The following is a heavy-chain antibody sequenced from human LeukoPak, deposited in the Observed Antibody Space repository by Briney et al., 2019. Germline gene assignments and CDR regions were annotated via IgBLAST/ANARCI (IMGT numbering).Heavy chain of an antibody. D-gene: IGHD3-16*01. V-gene: IGHV1-2*02. J-gene: IGHJ4*02. CDR2: INHNSGAT. Sequence: GASVKDSCKASGYTLTAYYMHWVRQAPGQGLEWMGWINHNSGATNYAQMFQGRVTMTRDTSMSTAYMELSRLRSDDTDVYYCARGDAWGIVLNWGQGALVTVSS. CDR1: GYTLTAYY. CDR3: ARGDAWGIVLN.